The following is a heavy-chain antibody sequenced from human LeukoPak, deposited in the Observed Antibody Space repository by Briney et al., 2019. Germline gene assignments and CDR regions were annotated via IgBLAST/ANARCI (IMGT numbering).Heavy chain of an antibody. J-gene: IGHJ4*02. D-gene: IGHD2-21*02. Sequence: GGSLRLSCAASGFTVSSNYMSWVRQAPGKGLEWVSVIYSGGSTYYADSVKGRLTISRDNYKNTLYLQMNSLRAEDTAVYYCARAPYCGGDCYSFAFDYWGQGTLVTVSS. CDR3: ARAPYCGGDCYSFAFDY. CDR2: IYSGGST. V-gene: IGHV3-53*01. CDR1: GFTVSSNY.